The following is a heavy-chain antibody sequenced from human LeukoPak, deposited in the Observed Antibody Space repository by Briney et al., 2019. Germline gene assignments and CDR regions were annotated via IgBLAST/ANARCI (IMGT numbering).Heavy chain of an antibody. J-gene: IGHJ4*02. Sequence: GGSLRLSCAASGFTFSSYSMNWVRQAPGKGLEWVSSISSSSSYIYYADSVKGRFTISRDSAKNSLYLQMNSLRAEDTAVYYCARVRGFGEAFDYWGQGTLVTVSS. CDR1: GFTFSSYS. CDR2: ISSSSSYI. D-gene: IGHD3-10*01. V-gene: IGHV3-21*01. CDR3: ARVRGFGEAFDY.